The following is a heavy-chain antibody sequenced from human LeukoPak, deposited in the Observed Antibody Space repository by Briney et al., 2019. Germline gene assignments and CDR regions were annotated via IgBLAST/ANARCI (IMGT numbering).Heavy chain of an antibody. CDR3: ARDPNGDYIGAFDM. D-gene: IGHD4-17*01. Sequence: PGGSLRLSCAASGFTFSSYAMSWVRQAPGKGLEWVSAISGSGSGTYYADFAKGRFTISRDNSKNTLYLQMNSLRAEDTATYYCARDPNGDYIGAFDMWGQGTMVTVS. V-gene: IGHV3-23*01. J-gene: IGHJ3*02. CDR2: ISGSGSGT. CDR1: GFTFSSYA.